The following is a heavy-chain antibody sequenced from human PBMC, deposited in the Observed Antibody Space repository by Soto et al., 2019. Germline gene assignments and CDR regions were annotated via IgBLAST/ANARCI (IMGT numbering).Heavy chain of an antibody. CDR2: IIPIFGTA. Sequence: QVQLVQSGAEVKKPGSSVKVSCKASGGTFSSYAISWVRQAPGQGLEWMGGIIPIFGTANYAQKFQGRVTITADESTSTAYMELSSLRSEDTAVSYCARTYDSSGYYQYYYYGMDVWGQGTTVTVSS. J-gene: IGHJ6*02. CDR1: GGTFSSYA. D-gene: IGHD3-22*01. CDR3: ARTYDSSGYYQYYYYGMDV. V-gene: IGHV1-69*01.